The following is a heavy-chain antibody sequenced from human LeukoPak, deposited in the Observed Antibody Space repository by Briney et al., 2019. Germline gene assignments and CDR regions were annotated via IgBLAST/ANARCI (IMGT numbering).Heavy chain of an antibody. V-gene: IGHV3-48*03. CDR3: ASGTQSDY. CDR2: ISTSGSTI. Sequence: GGSLRLSCVASGFTFSSYEMNWVRQAPGKGLQWVSYISTSGSTIYYADSVKGRFTISRGNAKNSLYLQMNSLRAEDTAVYYRASGTQSDYWGQGTLVTVSS. D-gene: IGHD3/OR15-3a*01. J-gene: IGHJ4*02. CDR1: GFTFSSYE.